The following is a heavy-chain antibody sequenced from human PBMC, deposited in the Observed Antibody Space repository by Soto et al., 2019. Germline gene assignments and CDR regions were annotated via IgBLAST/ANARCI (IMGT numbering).Heavy chain of an antibody. CDR2: IKSKTDGGTT. D-gene: IGHD2-2*01. J-gene: IGHJ4*02. CDR1: GFTFSNAC. V-gene: IGHV3-15*07. CDR3: TASTAMTDY. Sequence: VGSLRLSCAAAGFTFSNACMNWVRQAPGKGLEWVGRIKSKTDGGTTDFAAPVKGRFTISRDDSKNTLYLQMNSLKTEDTAVYYCTASTAMTDYWGQGTLVTVSS.